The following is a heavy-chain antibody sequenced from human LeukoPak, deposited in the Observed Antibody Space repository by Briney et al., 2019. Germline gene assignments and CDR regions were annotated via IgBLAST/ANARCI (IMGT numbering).Heavy chain of an antibody. Sequence: SETLSLTCTVSGGSISSSSYYWSWIRQPAGKGLEWIGRIYTSGSTNYNPSLKSRVTISVDTSNNQFSLKLSSVTAADTAVYYCARGPSVEVYHYHYYMDVWGKGTTVTVSS. CDR3: ARGPSVEVYHYHYYMDV. D-gene: IGHD2-15*01. CDR1: GGSISSSSYY. V-gene: IGHV4-61*02. J-gene: IGHJ6*03. CDR2: IYTSGST.